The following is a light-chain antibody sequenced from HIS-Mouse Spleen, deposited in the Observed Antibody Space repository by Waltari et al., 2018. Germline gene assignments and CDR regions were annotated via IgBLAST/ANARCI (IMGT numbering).Light chain of an antibody. V-gene: IGLV2-14*01. CDR2: EVS. CDR1: SNDVGGYNY. J-gene: IGLJ1*01. CDR3: SSYTSSSTLEGYV. Sequence: QSALTQPASVSGSPGPSITISCTGTSNDVGGYNYVSWYQQHPGKAPKLMIYEVSNRPSGVSNRFSGSKSGNTASLTISGLQAEDEADYYCSSYTSSSTLEGYVFGTGTKVTVL.